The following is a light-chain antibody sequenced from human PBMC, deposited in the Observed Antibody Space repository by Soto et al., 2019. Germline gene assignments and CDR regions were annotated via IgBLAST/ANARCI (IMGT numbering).Light chain of an antibody. CDR2: STN. CDR3: AVWDDSLNVV. J-gene: IGLJ2*01. Sequence: QSVLTQPPSASGTSGQRVTISCSGSSSNIGTNAVNWYQQLPGTAPKLLIYSTNQRPSGVPDRFSGSKSGTSASLAISGLQSEDEADYYCAVWDDSLNVVFGGGTKLTVL. V-gene: IGLV1-44*01. CDR1: SSNIGTNA.